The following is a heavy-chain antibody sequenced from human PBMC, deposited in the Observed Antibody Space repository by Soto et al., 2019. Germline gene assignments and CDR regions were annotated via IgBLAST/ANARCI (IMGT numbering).Heavy chain of an antibody. CDR1: GGSFSAYH. CDR2: ISDSGSI. J-gene: IGHJ3*02. D-gene: IGHD4-4*01. CDR3: ARGEYNSNYCCTRCALDI. Sequence: QVQLQQWGAGLLNPSETLSLTCAVSGGSFSAYHWTWIRQTLGKGLEVIGQISDSGSINYKPSRNRRVTISADPSKKQFSLILTSMNADDSGVYYCARGEYNSNYCCTRCALDIWGQGTMVTVSS. V-gene: IGHV4-34*01.